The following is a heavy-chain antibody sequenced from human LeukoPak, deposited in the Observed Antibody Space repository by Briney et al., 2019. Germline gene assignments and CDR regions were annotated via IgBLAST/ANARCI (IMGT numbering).Heavy chain of an antibody. CDR1: GGSISSYY. Sequence: PSETLSLTCTVTGGSISSYYWSWIRQPPGKGLEWIGYIYYSGSTNYNPSLKSRVTISVDTSNDQFSLKLSSVTAADTAVYYCAREKAEEYSSSGGYDYWGQGTLVTVSS. CDR2: IYYSGST. CDR3: AREKAEEYSSSGGYDY. D-gene: IGHD6-6*01. J-gene: IGHJ4*02. V-gene: IGHV4-59*01.